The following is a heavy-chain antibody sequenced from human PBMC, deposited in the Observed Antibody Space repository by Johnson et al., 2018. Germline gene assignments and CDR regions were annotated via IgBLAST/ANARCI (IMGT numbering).Heavy chain of an antibody. J-gene: IGHJ6*03. CDR2: IRPDGSEK. Sequence: VQLVESGGSLVQPGGSLRLSCAASGFTFSSYWMSWVRQAPGKGLEWVANIRPDGSEKYYVDSVKGRFTISRDNAKNSLYLQMNSLRDGDTAVYYCARDRCSTGRNYYYMDGWGKGTTVTVSS. CDR3: ARDRCSTGRNYYYMDG. V-gene: IGHV3-7*01. CDR1: GFTFSSYW. D-gene: IGHD2-2*01.